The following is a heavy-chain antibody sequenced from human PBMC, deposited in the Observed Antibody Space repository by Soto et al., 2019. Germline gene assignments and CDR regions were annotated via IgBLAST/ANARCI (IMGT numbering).Heavy chain of an antibody. CDR2: IGTAGDT. Sequence: GGSLRLSCAASGFTFSSYDMHWVRQATGKGLEWVSAIGTAGDTNYPGSVKGRLTTSRENAKNTLYLQMNSLRAGDTAVYYCARASGGYDFVYYYYMDVWGKGTTVTVSS. V-gene: IGHV3-13*01. CDR3: ARASGGYDFVYYYYMDV. D-gene: IGHD5-12*01. CDR1: GFTFSSYD. J-gene: IGHJ6*03.